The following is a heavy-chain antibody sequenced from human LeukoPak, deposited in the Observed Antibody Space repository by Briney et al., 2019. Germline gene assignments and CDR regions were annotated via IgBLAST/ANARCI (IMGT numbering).Heavy chain of an antibody. CDR1: GFTFSSYA. CDR2: ISGSGGST. D-gene: IGHD5-18*01. Sequence: EGSLRLSCAASGFTFSSYAMSWVRQAPGKGLEWVSAISGSGGSTYYADSVKGRFTISRDNSKNTLYLQMNSLRAEDTAVYYCAKRRGYSYGPALDYWGQGTLVTVSS. V-gene: IGHV3-23*01. J-gene: IGHJ4*02. CDR3: AKRRGYSYGPALDY.